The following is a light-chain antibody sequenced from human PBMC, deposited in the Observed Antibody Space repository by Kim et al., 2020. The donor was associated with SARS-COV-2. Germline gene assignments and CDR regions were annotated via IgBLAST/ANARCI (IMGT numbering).Light chain of an antibody. Sequence: SASVGDRVTITCRASQSISSWLAWYQQKPGKAPKLLIYKASILESGVPSRFSGSGSGTEFTLTISSLQPDDFATYYCQQYNSYSYTFGQGTKLEI. CDR3: QQYNSYSYT. J-gene: IGKJ2*01. CDR1: QSISSW. CDR2: KAS. V-gene: IGKV1-5*03.